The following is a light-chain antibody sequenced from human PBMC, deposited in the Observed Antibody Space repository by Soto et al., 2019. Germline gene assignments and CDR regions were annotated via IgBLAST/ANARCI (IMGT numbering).Light chain of an antibody. CDR1: SSEVGGYNY. Sequence: QSALTQPASVSGSHGRSITISCTGTSSEVGGYNYVSWYQQHPGKAPKLMIYEVSNRPSGVSNRFSGSKSGNTASLTISGLQAEDEADYYCSSYTSSSTLLYVFGTGTNITVL. CDR3: SSYTSSSTLLYV. V-gene: IGLV2-14*01. CDR2: EVS. J-gene: IGLJ1*01.